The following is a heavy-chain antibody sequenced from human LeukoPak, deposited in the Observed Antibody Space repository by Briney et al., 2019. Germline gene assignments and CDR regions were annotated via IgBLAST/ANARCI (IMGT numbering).Heavy chain of an antibody. J-gene: IGHJ1*01. V-gene: IGHV4-4*02. CDR2: IYHSGST. D-gene: IGHD3-10*01. Sequence: SGTLSLTCAVSGASISSSNWWSWVRQPPGKGLEWIGEIYHSGSTNYNPSLKSRGNISLDKSNNQFSLRLSSVTAADTAVYYCASSITLVREDYEYFQHWGQGTLVTVSS. CDR1: GASISSSNW. CDR3: ASSITLVREDYEYFQH.